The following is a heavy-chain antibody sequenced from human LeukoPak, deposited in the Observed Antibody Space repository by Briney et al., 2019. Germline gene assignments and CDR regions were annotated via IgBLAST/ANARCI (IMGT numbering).Heavy chain of an antibody. CDR3: ARSYFYDSGGSPNAFDI. J-gene: IGHJ3*02. CDR2: ISPYNGKT. D-gene: IGHD3-22*01. CDR1: GYTFTNYG. V-gene: IGHV1-18*01. Sequence: ALVKVSCKVFGYTFTNYGITWVRQAPGQGLEWMGWISPYNGKTNYAQKVQGRVTMTTDTSTSTAYMDLRSLRSDDTAVYYCARSYFYDSGGSPNAFDIWGQGTMVTVSS.